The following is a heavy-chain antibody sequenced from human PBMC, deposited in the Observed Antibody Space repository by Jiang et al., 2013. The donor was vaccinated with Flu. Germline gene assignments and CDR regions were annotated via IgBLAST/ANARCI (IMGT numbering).Heavy chain of an antibody. J-gene: IGHJ4*02. V-gene: IGHV1-69*04. CDR2: IIPILETV. CDR3: AREEGYSYGYVAY. Sequence: GAEVKKPGASVKVSCKASGGTFSSFGISWVRQAPGQGLEWMGRIIPILETVNYAQKFQGRLTLSADTSTSTAYMELSSLRSEDTAVYYCAREEGYSYGYVAYWGQGTLVTVSS. CDR1: GGTFSSFG. D-gene: IGHD5-18*01.